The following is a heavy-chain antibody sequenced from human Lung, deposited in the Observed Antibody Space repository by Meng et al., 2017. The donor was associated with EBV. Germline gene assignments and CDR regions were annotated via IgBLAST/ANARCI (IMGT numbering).Heavy chain of an antibody. D-gene: IGHD3-16*01. CDR3: ARGHGA. J-gene: IGHJ5*02. CDR2: IYTGGST. CDR1: GFTVNSYY. V-gene: IGHV3-53*01. Sequence: GQLVESGGGVVQPGRSLRLSFAASGFTVNSYYMSWVRQAPGKGLEWVSLIYTGGSTSYADSVRGRFTISRDIYKNTVYLQMNSLRVEDTAMYYCARGHGAWGQGTLVTVSS.